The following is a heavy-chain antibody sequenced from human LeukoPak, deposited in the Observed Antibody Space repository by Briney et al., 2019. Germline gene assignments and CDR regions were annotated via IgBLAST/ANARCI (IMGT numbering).Heavy chain of an antibody. J-gene: IGHJ4*02. CDR3: AKDARGSEGF. Sequence: GGSLRLSCAGAGDGFTRHTMSWVRQAPGKGLEWVSAVSSGASSTYYADSVRGRFTISRDNSKNTLYLQMNSLSADDTAVYYCAKDARGSEGFWGQGTLVTVSS. V-gene: IGHV3-23*01. CDR2: VSSGASST. D-gene: IGHD3-10*01. CDR1: GDGFTRHT.